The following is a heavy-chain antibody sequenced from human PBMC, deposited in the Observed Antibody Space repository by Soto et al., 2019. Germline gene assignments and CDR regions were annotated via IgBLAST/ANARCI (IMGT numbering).Heavy chain of an antibody. CDR3: ARQNDYGDYVSYFQH. CDR1: GYTFTSYD. D-gene: IGHD4-17*01. Sequence: QVQLVQSGAEVKKPGASVKVSCKASGYTFTSYDINWVRQATGQGLEWMGWMKPNSGNTGYAQKFQGRVTMTRNTSISTAYLELSSLRSEDTAVYYCARQNDYGDYVSYFQHWGQGTLVTVSS. V-gene: IGHV1-8*01. J-gene: IGHJ1*01. CDR2: MKPNSGNT.